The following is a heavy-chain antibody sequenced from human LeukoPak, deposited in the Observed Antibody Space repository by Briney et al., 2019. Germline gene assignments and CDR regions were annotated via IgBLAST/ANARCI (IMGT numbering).Heavy chain of an antibody. Sequence: SQTLSLTCTVSGGSISSGGYYWSWLRQHPGTGLEWIGYIYYSGSTYYNPSLKSRVTISVDTSKNQFSLKLSSVTAADTAVYYCARDAPYYYDSSGSDAFDIWGQGTMVTVSS. V-gene: IGHV4-31*03. J-gene: IGHJ3*02. CDR1: GGSISSGGYY. D-gene: IGHD3-22*01. CDR3: ARDAPYYYDSSGSDAFDI. CDR2: IYYSGST.